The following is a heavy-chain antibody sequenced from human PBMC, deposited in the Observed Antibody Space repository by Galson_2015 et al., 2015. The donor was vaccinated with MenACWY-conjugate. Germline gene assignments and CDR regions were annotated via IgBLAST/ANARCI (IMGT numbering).Heavy chain of an antibody. D-gene: IGHD4-17*01. V-gene: IGHV3-73*01. J-gene: IGHJ5*02. Sequence: YASSVRGRVFISRDDSMNTAFLQMNSLKTEDTAVYYCTRDAGDYNWFDPWGQGALVTVSS. CDR3: TRDAGDYNWFDP.